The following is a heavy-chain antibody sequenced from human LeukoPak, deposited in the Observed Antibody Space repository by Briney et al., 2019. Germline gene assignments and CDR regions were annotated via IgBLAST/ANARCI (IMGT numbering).Heavy chain of an antibody. CDR1: GGSFSGYY. CDR2: INHSGST. J-gene: IGHJ4*02. CDR3: ARHNGGYYDSSGYYLGRYYFDY. Sequence: SETLSLTCAVYGGSFSGYYWSWIRQPPGKGLEWIGEINHSGSTNYNPSLKSRVTISVDTSKNQFSLKLSSVTAADTAVYYCARHNGGYYDSSGYYLGRYYFDYWGQGTLVTVSS. D-gene: IGHD3-22*01. V-gene: IGHV4-34*01.